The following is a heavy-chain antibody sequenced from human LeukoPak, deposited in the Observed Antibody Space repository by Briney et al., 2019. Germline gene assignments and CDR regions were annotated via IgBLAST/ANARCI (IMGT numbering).Heavy chain of an antibody. CDR3: ARDPKAGYGDNGDY. CDR1: GFSLSSHA. D-gene: IGHD4-23*01. CDR2: ISSSGDRT. J-gene: IGHJ4*02. Sequence: GGSLRLSCAASGFSLSSHAMSWVRQAPGKGLEWVSSISSSGDRTYYADSVKGRLTISRDNPKNTLLLQMNSLRAEDTAIYYCARDPKAGYGDNGDYWGQGTLVTVSS. V-gene: IGHV3-23*01.